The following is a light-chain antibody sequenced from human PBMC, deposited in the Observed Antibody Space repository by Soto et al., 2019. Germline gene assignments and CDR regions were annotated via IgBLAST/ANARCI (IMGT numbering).Light chain of an antibody. CDR3: CSYAGSNVV. CDR1: SSDVGGYNY. CDR2: DVS. V-gene: IGLV2-11*01. J-gene: IGLJ2*01. Sequence: QSALTQPRSVSGSPGQSVTISCTGTSSDVGGYNYVSWYQQHPGKAPKLMIYDVSKQPSWVPDRFSGSKSGNTASLTISGLQAEDEADYYCCSYAGSNVVFGGGTKLTVL.